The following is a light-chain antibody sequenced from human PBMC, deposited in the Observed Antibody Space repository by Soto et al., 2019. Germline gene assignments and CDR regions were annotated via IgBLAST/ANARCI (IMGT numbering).Light chain of an antibody. V-gene: IGKV1-17*01. J-gene: IGKJ2*01. CDR1: RGIRND. CDR2: AAS. Sequence: DIQMTQSPSSLSASVGARVTITCRASRGIRNDLGWYQQKPGKAPKRLISAASTMQSGVPSRFSGTGSGTEFTLKISSLQSDDFATYYCLQYNTYPFTFGQGTQRQIK. CDR3: LQYNTYPFT.